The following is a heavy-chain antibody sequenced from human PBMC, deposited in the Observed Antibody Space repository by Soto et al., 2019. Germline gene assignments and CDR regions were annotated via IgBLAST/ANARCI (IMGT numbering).Heavy chain of an antibody. D-gene: IGHD3-10*01. V-gene: IGHV3-33*01. CDR1: GFTFSSYG. CDR2: IWYDGSNK. J-gene: IGHJ6*02. CDR3: ARDRDYGSGSSPRRYYYYYYGMDV. Sequence: PGGSLRLSCAASGFTFSSYGMHWVRQAPGKGLEWVAVIWYDGSNKYYADSVKGRFTISRDNSKNTLYLQMNSLRAEDTAVYYCARDRDYGSGSSPRRYYYYYYGMDVWGQGTTVTVSS.